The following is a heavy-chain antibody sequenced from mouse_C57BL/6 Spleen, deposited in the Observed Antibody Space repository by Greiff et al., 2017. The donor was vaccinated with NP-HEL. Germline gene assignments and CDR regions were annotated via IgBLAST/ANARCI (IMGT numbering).Heavy chain of an antibody. CDR1: GFTFSSYT. CDR3: ARQNYYGLAWFAY. V-gene: IGHV5-9*01. D-gene: IGHD2-1*01. Sequence: EVKLMESGGGLVKPGGSLKLSCAASGFTFSSYTMSWVRQTPEKRLEWVATISGGGGNTYYPDSVKGRFTISRDNAKNTLYLQMSSLRSEDTALYYCARQNYYGLAWFAYWGQGTLVTVSA. J-gene: IGHJ3*01. CDR2: ISGGGGNT.